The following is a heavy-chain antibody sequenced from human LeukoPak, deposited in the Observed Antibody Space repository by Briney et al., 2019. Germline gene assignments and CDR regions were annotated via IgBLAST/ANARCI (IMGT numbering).Heavy chain of an antibody. V-gene: IGHV4-59*08. Sequence: SETLSLTCTVSGGSISNFYWTWIRQPPGKGLEWVGYIYYSGSTNYNPSLKSRVTISVDTSKNQFSLKLSSVTAADTAVYYCARHSGDGTISYYYYYGMDVWGQGTTVTVSS. D-gene: IGHD1-1*01. CDR3: ARHSGDGTISYYYYYGMDV. CDR1: GGSISNFY. J-gene: IGHJ6*02. CDR2: IYYSGST.